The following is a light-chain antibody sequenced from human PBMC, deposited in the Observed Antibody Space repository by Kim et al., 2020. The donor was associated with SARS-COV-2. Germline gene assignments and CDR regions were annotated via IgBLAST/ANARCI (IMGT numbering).Light chain of an antibody. CDR1: KLGNKY. CDR2: EDT. CDR3: QAWDSSTAV. J-gene: IGLJ1*01. Sequence: SSELTQPPSVSVFPGQTASISCSGDKLGNKYAYWYQQKPGQSPVVVIYEDTKRPSGIPERFSGSNSGNTATLTISGTQAMDEADYYCQAWDSSTAVFGTG. V-gene: IGLV3-1*01.